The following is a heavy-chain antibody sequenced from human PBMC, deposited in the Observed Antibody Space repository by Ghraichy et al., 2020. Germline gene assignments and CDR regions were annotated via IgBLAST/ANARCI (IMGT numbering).Heavy chain of an antibody. J-gene: IGHJ5*02. CDR1: GGSISSYSYY. CDR3: ARREAAWFDP. V-gene: IGHV4-39*01. Sequence: SETLSLTCTVSGGSISSYSYYWGWICQPPGKGLEFLAFSYYTGTTYVSPSLKNRVSVSVDTSKNQFSLRLSSVTAADTALYYCARREAAWFDPWGQGTLVIVSS. CDR2: SYYTGTT.